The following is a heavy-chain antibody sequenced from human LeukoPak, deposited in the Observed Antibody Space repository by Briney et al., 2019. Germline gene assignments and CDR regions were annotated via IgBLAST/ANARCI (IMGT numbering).Heavy chain of an antibody. V-gene: IGHV3-7*01. J-gene: IGHJ5*02. D-gene: IGHD3-22*01. CDR2: IKQDGSEK. CDR1: GFTFSSYA. CDR3: ARDDTKQGLVGPNWFDP. Sequence: GGSLRLSCAASGFTFSSYAMSWVRQAPGKGLEWVANIKQDGSEKYYVDSVKGRFTISRDNAKNSLYLQMNSLRAEDTAVYYCARDDTKQGLVGPNWFDPWGQGTLVTVSS.